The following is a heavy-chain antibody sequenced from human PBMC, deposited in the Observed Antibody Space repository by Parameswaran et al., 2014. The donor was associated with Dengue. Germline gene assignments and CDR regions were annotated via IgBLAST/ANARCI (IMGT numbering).Heavy chain of an antibody. V-gene: IGHV4-39*01. J-gene: IGHJ4*02. Sequence: WIRQPPGKGLEWIGSIYYSGSTYYNPSLKSRVTISVDTSKNQFSPKLSSVTAADTAVYYCARHRITMVRGIDWGQGTLVTVSS. CDR2: IYYSGST. D-gene: IGHD3-10*01. CDR3: ARHRITMVRGID.